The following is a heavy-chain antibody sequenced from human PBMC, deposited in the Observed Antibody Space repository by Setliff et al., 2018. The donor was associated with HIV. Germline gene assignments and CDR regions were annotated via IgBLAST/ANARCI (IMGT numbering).Heavy chain of an antibody. D-gene: IGHD3-3*01. V-gene: IGHV1-2*02. CDR3: ARDLRDGFEEWFSTLDDGMDV. J-gene: IGHJ6*02. CDR2: INPHTGVT. Sequence: ASVKVSCKTSGYIFIRYYIFWVRQAPGQGLERMGNINPHTGVTKYAEKFQGRVTMTRDTSINTIYMELSRLRSDDTAVYYCARDLRDGFEEWFSTLDDGMDVWGQGAAGTVSS. CDR1: GYIFIRYY.